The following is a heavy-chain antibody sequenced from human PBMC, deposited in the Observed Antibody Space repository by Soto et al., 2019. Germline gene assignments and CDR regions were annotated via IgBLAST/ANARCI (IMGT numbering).Heavy chain of an antibody. D-gene: IGHD3-10*01. Sequence: GSSVKVSCKSSGYTFTSYGISWVRQAPGQGLEWMGWISAYNGNTNYAQKLQGRVTMTTDTSTSTAYMELRSLRYDDTAVYYCAVVRGVIIRWFDPWRQGTLVTVSS. CDR3: AVVRGVIIRWFDP. CDR2: ISAYNGNT. J-gene: IGHJ5*02. CDR1: GYTFTSYG. V-gene: IGHV1-18*01.